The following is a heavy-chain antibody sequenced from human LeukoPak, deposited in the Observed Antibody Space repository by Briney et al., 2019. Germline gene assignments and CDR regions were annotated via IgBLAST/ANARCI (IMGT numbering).Heavy chain of an antibody. CDR3: ARTRITPGVQGLQMRYFDY. CDR1: GFSFSRSD. J-gene: IGHJ4*02. CDR2: IGTAGDT. D-gene: IGHD3-16*01. Sequence: GGSLRLSCVASGFSFSRSDMHWVRQVTGKGLEWVSGIGTAGDTFYPGSVKGRFTISRENGKNSLYLQMNSLRADDTAAYYCARTRITPGVQGLQMRYFDYWGQGTLVTVSS. V-gene: IGHV3-13*01.